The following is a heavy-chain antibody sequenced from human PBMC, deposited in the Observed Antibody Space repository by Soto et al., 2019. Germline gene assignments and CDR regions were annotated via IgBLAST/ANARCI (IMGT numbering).Heavy chain of an antibody. CDR2: IRGSGAI. D-gene: IGHD2-15*01. V-gene: IGHV3-48*01. CDR3: ARDFLRGYGPDY. CDR1: GFTFSTYN. Sequence: EVQLVESGGGLVQPGGSLRLSCAASGFTFSTYNMNWVRQAPGEGLEWVSYIRGSGAIYYADSVQGRFTMSRDNAKNSLYLQMNSLRAEDTAVYYCARDFLRGYGPDYWGQGTLVTVSS. J-gene: IGHJ4*02.